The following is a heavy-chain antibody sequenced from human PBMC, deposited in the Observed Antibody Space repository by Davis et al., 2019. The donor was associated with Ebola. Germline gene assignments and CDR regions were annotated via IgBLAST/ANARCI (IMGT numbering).Heavy chain of an antibody. CDR2: IYYSGST. J-gene: IGHJ3*02. Sequence: LRLSCTVSGGSISSGDYYWSWIRQPPGKGLEWIGYIYYSGSTYYNPSLKSRVTISVDTSKNQFSLKLSSVTAADTAVYYCAGHTFGGVIVYAFDIWGQGTMVTVSS. CDR1: GGSISSGDYY. CDR3: AGHTFGGVIVYAFDI. D-gene: IGHD3-16*02. V-gene: IGHV4-30-4*01.